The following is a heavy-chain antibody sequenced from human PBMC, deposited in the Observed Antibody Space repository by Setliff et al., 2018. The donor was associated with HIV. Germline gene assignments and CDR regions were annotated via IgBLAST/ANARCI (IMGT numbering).Heavy chain of an antibody. CDR1: GFNFNIYW. V-gene: IGHV3-7*01. CDR2: INQNGREK. CDR3: AGSRGYFVKAD. Sequence: PGGSLRLSCAASGFNFNIYWMTWVRQAPGKGLEWVANINQNGREKYYVDSVKGRFTISRDNVKNSVYLQMNSLRGEDTAVYYCAGSRGYFVKADWGQGTLVTVSS. J-gene: IGHJ4*02. D-gene: IGHD3-22*01.